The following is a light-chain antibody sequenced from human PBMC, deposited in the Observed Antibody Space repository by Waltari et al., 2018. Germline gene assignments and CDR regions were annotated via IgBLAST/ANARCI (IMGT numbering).Light chain of an antibody. J-gene: IGKJ2*01. Sequence: DIQMTQSPSSLSASVGDRVTVTCRASQRISSYLNWYQQKPGKPPTLLIYSASSLQSGVPPRLSGSGSGTYFTLTINRLQPEDFATYFCQQSYSSPYTFGQGTKLEI. CDR3: QQSYSSPYT. V-gene: IGKV1-39*01. CDR1: QRISSY. CDR2: SAS.